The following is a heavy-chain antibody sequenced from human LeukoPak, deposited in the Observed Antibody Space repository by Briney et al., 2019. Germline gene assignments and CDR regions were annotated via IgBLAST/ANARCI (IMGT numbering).Heavy chain of an antibody. J-gene: IGHJ3*02. V-gene: IGHV1-8*03. CDR2: MNPNSGNT. Sequence: ASVKVSCKASGYTFTSYDINWVRQATGQGLEWMGWMNPNSGNTGYAQKFQGRVTITRNTSISTAYMELSSLRSEDTAVYYCARGWGSSWAFDIWGQGTMVTVSS. D-gene: IGHD3-16*01. CDR1: GYTFTSYD. CDR3: ARGWGSSWAFDI.